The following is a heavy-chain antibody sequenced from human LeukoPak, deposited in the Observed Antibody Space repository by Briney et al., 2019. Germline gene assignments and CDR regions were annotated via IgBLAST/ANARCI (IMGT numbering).Heavy chain of an antibody. J-gene: IGHJ4*02. CDR1: GYTFTDYN. CDR3: ATVGATTAGGYDY. D-gene: IGHD1-26*01. V-gene: IGHV1-2*02. Sequence: ASVKVSCKASGYTFTDYNMHWVRQAPGQGLEWMGWISPNSGDTNYAQRFQGRITLTSDTSITTAYMEVNRLRSDDTAVYYCATVGATTAGGYDYWGQGTLVTVPS. CDR2: ISPNSGDT.